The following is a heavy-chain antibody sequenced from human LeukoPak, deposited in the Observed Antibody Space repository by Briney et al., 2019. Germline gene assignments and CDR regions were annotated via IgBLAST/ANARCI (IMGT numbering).Heavy chain of an antibody. V-gene: IGHV4-39*07. J-gene: IGHJ5*02. D-gene: IGHD3-10*01. CDR3: ARDLIGYYGSGSYNWFDP. CDR2: IYYSGST. CDR1: GGSISSSSYY. Sequence: SETLSLTCTVSGGSISSSSYYWGWIRQPPGKGLEWIGSIYYSGSTYYNPSLKSRVTISVDTSKNQFSLKLSSVTAADTAVYYCARDLIGYYGSGSYNWFDPWGQGTLVTVSS.